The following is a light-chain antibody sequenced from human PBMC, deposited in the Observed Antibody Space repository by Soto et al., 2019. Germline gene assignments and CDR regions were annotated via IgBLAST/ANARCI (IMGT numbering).Light chain of an antibody. Sequence: DIRLTQSQSSLSASVGDRVTSACRASQAITSYLAWYQQKPGKVPELLIYATSTLQSGAPSRFSGSGSGTDFTLTISSLQPEDVATYYCHKYNHAPTFGGGTKVEIK. V-gene: IGKV1-27*01. J-gene: IGKJ4*01. CDR3: HKYNHAPT. CDR2: ATS. CDR1: QAITSY.